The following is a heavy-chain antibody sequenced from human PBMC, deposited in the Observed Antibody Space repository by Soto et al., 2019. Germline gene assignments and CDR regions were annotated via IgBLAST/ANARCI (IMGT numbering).Heavy chain of an antibody. D-gene: IGHD6-13*01. J-gene: IGHJ6*03. CDR2: VSVNGRDT. CDR1: GFSLSHYW. Sequence: GGSLRLSCAASGFSLSHYWMHWVRQVPGKGLLWVSRVSVNGRDTTYADSVKGRFTISRANAKNTLYLQMDSLRAEDTAVYYCARDIVRQQLVLYSYYYMDVWGKGTTVTVSS. CDR3: ARDIVRQQLVLYSYYYMDV. V-gene: IGHV3-74*03.